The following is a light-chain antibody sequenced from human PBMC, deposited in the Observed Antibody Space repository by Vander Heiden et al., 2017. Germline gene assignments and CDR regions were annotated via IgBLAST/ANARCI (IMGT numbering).Light chain of an antibody. Sequence: IVMTQSPVTLSVSPGERVTLSCRASQSVRTNLAWYQQKPGQAPRLLIYGASTRATGIPTRFSGSGSGTEFILTVSSLQSEDFAVYYCQQYDNWPPVTFGGGTKVEIK. CDR3: QQYDNWPPVT. CDR1: QSVRTN. J-gene: IGKJ4*01. V-gene: IGKV3-15*01. CDR2: GAS.